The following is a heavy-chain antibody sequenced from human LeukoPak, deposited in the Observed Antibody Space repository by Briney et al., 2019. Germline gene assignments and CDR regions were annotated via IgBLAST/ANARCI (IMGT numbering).Heavy chain of an antibody. V-gene: IGHV1-18*04. D-gene: IGHD2-2*01. CDR1: GYSFTTYG. CDR3: ARDFCSSTSCYFDS. CDR2: ISAFNGNT. J-gene: IGHJ4*02. Sequence: ASVRVSCKASGYSFTTYGITWVRQAPGQGLEWMGWISAFNGNTNYAQKLQGRVTMTTDTSTSTAYMELRSLRSDDAAVYYCARDFCSSTSCYFDSWGQGTLVTVSS.